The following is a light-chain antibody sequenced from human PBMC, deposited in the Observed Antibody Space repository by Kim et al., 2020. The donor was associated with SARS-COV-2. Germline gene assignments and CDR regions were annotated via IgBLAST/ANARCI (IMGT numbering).Light chain of an antibody. V-gene: IGKV1-33*01. J-gene: IGKJ5*01. CDR1: QDINSF. Sequence: ASVGDRVTITCQASQDINSFINWYQQKPGKAPKLLIYDASNLETGVPSRFSGSGSGTQFTFTISSLQPEDIATYYCQQHDNLPITFGQGTRLEIK. CDR3: QQHDNLPIT. CDR2: DAS.